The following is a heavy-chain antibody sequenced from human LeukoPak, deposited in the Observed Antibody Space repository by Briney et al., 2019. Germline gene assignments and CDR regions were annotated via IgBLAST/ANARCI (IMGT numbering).Heavy chain of an antibody. CDR1: GGSISSYY. Sequence: SETLSLTCTVSGGSISSYYWSWIRQPPGKGLEWIGYIYYSGSTNYNPSLKSRVTISVDTSKNQFSLKLSSVTAADTAVYYCASSLGYCSGGSCSNYAFDIWGQGTMVTVSS. V-gene: IGHV4-59*01. D-gene: IGHD2-15*01. CDR2: IYYSGST. J-gene: IGHJ3*02. CDR3: ASSLGYCSGGSCSNYAFDI.